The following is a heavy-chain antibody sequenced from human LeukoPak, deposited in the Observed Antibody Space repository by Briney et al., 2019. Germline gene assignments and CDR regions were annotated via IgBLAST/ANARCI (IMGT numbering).Heavy chain of an antibody. D-gene: IGHD2-15*01. CDR3: AKGRFWCSGGSCYPPAPFDY. J-gene: IGHJ4*02. CDR1: GFTFSSCS. V-gene: IGHV3-30*04. Sequence: GGSLRLSCAASGFTFSSCSMHWVRRAPGKGLEWVAVISYDGSNKYYADSVKGRFTISRDNSKNTLYLQMNSLRAEDTAVYYCAKGRFWCSGGSCYPPAPFDYWGQGTLVTVSS. CDR2: ISYDGSNK.